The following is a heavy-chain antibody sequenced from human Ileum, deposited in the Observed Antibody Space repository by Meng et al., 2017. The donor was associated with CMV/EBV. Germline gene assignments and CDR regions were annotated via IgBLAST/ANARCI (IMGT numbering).Heavy chain of an antibody. CDR3: ARDWEDTMDHGDYYYGMDV. D-gene: IGHD3-10*01. V-gene: IGHV1-69*04. J-gene: IGHJ6*02. Sequence: SVKVSCKASGGTFSSYTISWVRQAPGQGLEWMGRIIPILGIANYAQKFQGRVTITADKSTSTAYTELSSLRSEDTAVYYCARDWEDTMDHGDYYYGMDVWGQGTTVTVSS. CDR2: IIPILGIA. CDR1: GGTFSSYT.